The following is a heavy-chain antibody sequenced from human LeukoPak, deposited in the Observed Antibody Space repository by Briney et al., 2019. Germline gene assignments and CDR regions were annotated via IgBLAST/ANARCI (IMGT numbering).Heavy chain of an antibody. V-gene: IGHV3-9*01. J-gene: IGHJ4*02. D-gene: IGHD4-17*01. CDR3: AMSPTVTIQPSYFDY. CDR1: GFTFDDYA. Sequence: PGGSLRLSCAASGFTFDDYAMHWVRQAPGKGLEWVSGISWNSGSIGYADSVKGRFTISRDNAKNSLYLQMNSLRAEDTALYYCAMSPTVTIQPSYFDYWGQGTLVTVSS. CDR2: ISWNSGSI.